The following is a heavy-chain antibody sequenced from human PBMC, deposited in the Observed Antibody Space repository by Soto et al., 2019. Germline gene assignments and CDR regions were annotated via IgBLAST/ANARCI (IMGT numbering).Heavy chain of an antibody. Sequence: GGSLRLSCTASGFTFGDYAMSWFRQAPGKGLEWVGFIRSKAYGGTTEYAASVKGRFTISRDDSKSIAYLQMNSLKTEDTAVYYCTREVGLAAAGIVVDYWGQGTLVTVSS. CDR2: IRSKAYGGTT. J-gene: IGHJ4*02. V-gene: IGHV3-49*03. CDR3: TREVGLAAAGIVVDY. CDR1: GFTFGDYA. D-gene: IGHD6-13*01.